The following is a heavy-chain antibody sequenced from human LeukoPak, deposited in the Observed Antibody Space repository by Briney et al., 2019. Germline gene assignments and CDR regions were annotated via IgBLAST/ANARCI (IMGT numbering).Heavy chain of an antibody. CDR2: IYYSGST. CDR3: ARSSWYDSSGYYYSY. D-gene: IGHD3-22*01. CDR1: GGSISSSSYY. V-gene: IGHV4-39*01. Sequence: SEPLSLTCTVSGGSISSSSYYWGWIPQPPGKGLEWIGSIYYSGSTYYNPSLKIRVTISVDTYKNQFSLKLSSVTAADTAVYYCARSSWYDSSGYYYSYWGQGTLVTVSS. J-gene: IGHJ4*02.